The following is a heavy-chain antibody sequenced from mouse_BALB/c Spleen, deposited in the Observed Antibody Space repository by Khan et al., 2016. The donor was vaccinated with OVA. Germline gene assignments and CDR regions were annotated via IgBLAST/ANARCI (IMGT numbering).Heavy chain of an antibody. J-gene: IGHJ2*01. CDR3: AREEAWYDLDY. CDR2: IYPSTGYT. CDR1: GYTFTSYW. V-gene: IGHV1-7*01. D-gene: IGHD2-1*01. Sequence: QVQLQQSGAELAKPGASVTLSCKASGYTFTSYWILWVKQRPGQGLEWIAFIYPSTGYTYYNQHFTDKATLTADKSSSTAYMQLSSLTAEDSAVYYCAREEAWYDLDYGGQGTTLTVSS.